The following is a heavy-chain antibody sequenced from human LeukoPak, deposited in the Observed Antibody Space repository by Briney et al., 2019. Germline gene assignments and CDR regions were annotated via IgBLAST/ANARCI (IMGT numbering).Heavy chain of an antibody. V-gene: IGHV4-34*01. Sequence: PSETLSLTCAVYGGSFSGYYWSWIRQPPGKGLEWIGEINHSGSTNYNSSLKSRVTISVDTSKNQFSLKLSSVTAADTAVYYCARGRWLANYFDYWGQGTLVTVSS. CDR2: INHSGST. D-gene: IGHD5-24*01. J-gene: IGHJ4*02. CDR1: GGSFSGYY. CDR3: ARGRWLANYFDY.